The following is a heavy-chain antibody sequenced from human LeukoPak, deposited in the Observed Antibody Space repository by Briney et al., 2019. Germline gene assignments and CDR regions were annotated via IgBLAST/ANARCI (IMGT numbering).Heavy chain of an antibody. V-gene: IGHV3-30*04. D-gene: IGHD3-10*01. CDR2: ISYDGNNK. Sequence: PGGSLRLSCAASGFTFSNYAIHWVRRAPGKGLEWVALISYDGNNKYYADSVEGRFTISRDNSKNSLFLQMNSLTTEDTALYYCAKGFGSRITSVEMDYWGQGTLLTVSS. CDR3: AKGFGSRITSVEMDY. CDR1: GFTFSNYA. J-gene: IGHJ4*02.